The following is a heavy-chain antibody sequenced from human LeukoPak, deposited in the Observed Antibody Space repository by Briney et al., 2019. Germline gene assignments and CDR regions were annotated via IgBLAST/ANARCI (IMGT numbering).Heavy chain of an antibody. J-gene: IGHJ4*02. CDR1: GFTLSSYW. D-gene: IGHD3-22*01. CDR3: AREQYYYDSSGYLDY. V-gene: IGHV3-7*01. CDR2: IKQDGSEK. Sequence: GGPLRLSCAASGFTLSSYWMSWVRQAPGKGLEGVANIKQDGSEKYYVDSVKGRFTISRDNAKNSLYLQMNSLRAEDTAVYYCAREQYYYDSSGYLDYWGQGTLVTVSS.